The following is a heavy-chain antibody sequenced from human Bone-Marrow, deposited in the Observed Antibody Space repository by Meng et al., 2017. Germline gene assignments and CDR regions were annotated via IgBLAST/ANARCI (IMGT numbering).Heavy chain of an antibody. CDR2: IYHSGTA. V-gene: IGHV4-30-2*01. J-gene: IGHJ4*02. CDR3: ARGDGYNRYFDY. CDR1: GGSISSDNYP. D-gene: IGHD5-24*01. Sequence: LQLQESGSGLVKPSQTLSLTCAVSGGSISSDNYPWSWIRQPPGKGLESIGYIYHSGTAYYNPSLESRVTMSVDRSKNQFSLKLSSVTAADTAVYYCARGDGYNRYFDYWGQGTLVTVSS.